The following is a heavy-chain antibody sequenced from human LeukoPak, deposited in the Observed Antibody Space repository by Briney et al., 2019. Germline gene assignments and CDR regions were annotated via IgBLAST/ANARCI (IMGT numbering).Heavy chain of an antibody. CDR1: GYTFTDYY. J-gene: IGHJ4*02. D-gene: IGHD2-2*01. V-gene: IGHV1-2*02. Sequence: ASVEVSCKASGYTFTDYYMHWVRQAPGQGFEWMGWINPNDGDTNYAQKFQGRVTMTRDTSISTAHMEVSRLRSDDTAVYYCARANFLYCSSSTCLFDYWGQGTLVTVSS. CDR2: INPNDGDT. CDR3: ARANFLYCSSSTCLFDY.